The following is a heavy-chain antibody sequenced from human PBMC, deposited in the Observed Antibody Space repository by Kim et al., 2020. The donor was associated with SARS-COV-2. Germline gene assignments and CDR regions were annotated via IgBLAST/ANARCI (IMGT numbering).Heavy chain of an antibody. CDR2: ISWNSASI. D-gene: IGHD2-15*01. Sequence: GGSLRLSCEASGFNFGVHAMQWVRQAPGKGLEWVSGISWNSASIGYAVSVKGRFFISRDNAKNSVFLQMNSLRSEDTALYYCVRDMTPIEGAFDFWGQGTVVTVSS. V-gene: IGHV3-9*01. CDR3: VRDMTPIEGAFDF. J-gene: IGHJ4*02. CDR1: GFNFGVHA.